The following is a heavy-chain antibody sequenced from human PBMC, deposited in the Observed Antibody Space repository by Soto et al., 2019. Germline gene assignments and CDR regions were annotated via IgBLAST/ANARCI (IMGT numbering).Heavy chain of an antibody. CDR3: ARADGFVVVTTFMDY. CDR2: IHYTGNT. Sequence: LQLQESGPGLVKPSETLSLICTVSGDSISSGRYHWGWIRQPPGKGLEFIATIHYTGNTHYNPSLRRRVTIFVDTSKSQFSLRLSSVTAADTAVYYCARADGFVVVTTFMDYWGQGTLVNVSS. V-gene: IGHV4-39*01. CDR1: GDSISSGRYH. D-gene: IGHD3-3*01. J-gene: IGHJ4*02.